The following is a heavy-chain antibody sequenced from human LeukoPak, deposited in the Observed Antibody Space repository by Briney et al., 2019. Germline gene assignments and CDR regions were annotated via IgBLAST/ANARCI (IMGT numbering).Heavy chain of an antibody. V-gene: IGHV3-21*01. CDR1: GLTFSSYS. J-gene: IGHJ4*02. CDR2: ISSSISYI. Sequence: GGSLRLSCAASGLTFSSYSMNWVRQAPGKGLEWVSSISSSISYIYFADSVKGRFTISRDNAKNSLYLQMNSLRPEDTAIYYCAREGGGGYYDSSGYYYSYYFDYWGQGTLVTVSS. CDR3: AREGGGGYYDSSGYYYSYYFDY. D-gene: IGHD3-22*01.